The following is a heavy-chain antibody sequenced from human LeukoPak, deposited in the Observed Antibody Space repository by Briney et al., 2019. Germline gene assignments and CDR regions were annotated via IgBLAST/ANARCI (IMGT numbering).Heavy chain of an antibody. CDR1: GDTLTELS. CDR3: ATLPRGHLFDS. V-gene: IGHV1-24*01. D-gene: IGHD3-10*01. Sequence: GASVKVSCKLSGDTLTELSMHWVRQSPGKGLEWMGGFVPEDGETIYAQKFQGRVTMTEDTSTDTAYMELNSLRSDDTAVYFCATLPRGHLFDSWGQGTLVTVSS. CDR2: FVPEDGET. J-gene: IGHJ4*02.